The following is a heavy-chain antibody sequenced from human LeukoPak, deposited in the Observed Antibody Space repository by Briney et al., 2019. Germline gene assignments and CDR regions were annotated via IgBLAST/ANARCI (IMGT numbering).Heavy chain of an antibody. V-gene: IGHV3-21*01. CDR3: ARGPSSWPHDAFDI. CDR2: ISSSSSYI. CDR1: GFTFSSYS. D-gene: IGHD6-13*01. Sequence: PGGSLRLSCAASGFTFSSYSMNWVRQAPGKGLEWVSSISSSSSYIYYADSVKGRFTISRDNAKNSLYLQMNSLRAEDTAVYYCARGPSSWPHDAFDIWGQGTMVTVSS. J-gene: IGHJ3*02.